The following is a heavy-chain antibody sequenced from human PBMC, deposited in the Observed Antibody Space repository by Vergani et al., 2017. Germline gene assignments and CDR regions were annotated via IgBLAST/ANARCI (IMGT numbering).Heavy chain of an antibody. CDR2: VFHSGST. CDR3: ARQVWVSQGVGAFES. CDR1: GYSISSGYY. V-gene: IGHV4-38-2*02. D-gene: IGHD3-16*01. J-gene: IGHJ3*02. Sequence: QVQLQESGPGLVKPSETLSLTCTVSGYSISSGYYWGWIRQPPGKGLEWIATVFHSGSTYYNPSLRRRVTMSVETSKNQFSLKLSTLTAADTAVYYCARQVWVSQGVGAFESWGHGTEVSVSS.